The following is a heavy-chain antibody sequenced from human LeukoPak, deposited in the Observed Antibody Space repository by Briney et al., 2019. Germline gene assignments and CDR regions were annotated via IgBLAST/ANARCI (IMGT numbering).Heavy chain of an antibody. CDR1: GYTFTSYD. CDR3: ARGWDSSGWYYPYYYYGMDV. V-gene: IGHV1-8*01. CDR2: MNPNSGNT. D-gene: IGHD6-19*01. J-gene: IGHJ6*02. Sequence: GASVKVSCKASGYTFTSYDINWVRQATGQGLEWMGWMNPNSGNTGYAQKFQGRVTMTRNTSISTAYMELSSLRSEDTAVYYCARGWDSSGWYYPYYYYGMDVWGQGTTVTVSS.